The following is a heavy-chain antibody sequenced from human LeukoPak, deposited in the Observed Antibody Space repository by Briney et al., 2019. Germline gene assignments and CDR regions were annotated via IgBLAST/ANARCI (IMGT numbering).Heavy chain of an antibody. J-gene: IGHJ6*02. V-gene: IGHV1-2*02. Sequence: ASVKVSCKASGYTFTGYHMHWVRQAPGQGLEWMGWINPNSGGTNYAQKFQGRVTMTRDTSISTAYMELSRLRSDDTAVYYCARPPFYGDYGNGMDVWGQGTTVTVSS. CDR3: ARPPFYGDYGNGMDV. CDR1: GYTFTGYH. D-gene: IGHD4-17*01. CDR2: INPNSGGT.